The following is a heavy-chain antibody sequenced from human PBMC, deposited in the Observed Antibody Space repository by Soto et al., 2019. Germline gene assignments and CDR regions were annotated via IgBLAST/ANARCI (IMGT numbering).Heavy chain of an antibody. Sequence: PGGSLRLSCAASEFTFGTYGMHWVRQAPGKGLEWVAVISYDGTNKFYEDSVDGRFTVSRDNSKNTLYLQMNSLRTEDTAVYYCARGTPYSSGWYYFDYWGQGTQVTVSS. V-gene: IGHV3-30*03. CDR3: ARGTPYSSGWYYFDY. D-gene: IGHD6-19*01. J-gene: IGHJ4*02. CDR2: ISYDGTNK. CDR1: EFTFGTYG.